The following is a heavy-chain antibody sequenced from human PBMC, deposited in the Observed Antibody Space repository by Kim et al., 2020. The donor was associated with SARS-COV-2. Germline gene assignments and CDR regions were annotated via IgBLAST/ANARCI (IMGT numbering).Heavy chain of an antibody. J-gene: IGHJ3*02. V-gene: IGHV4-59*13. Sequence: SETLSLTCTVSGGSISSYYWSWIRQPPGKGLEWIGYIYYSGSTNYNPSLKSRVTISVDTSKNQFSLKLSSVTAADTAVYYCARGLGRYFDWLLYPDAFDIWGQGTMVTVSS. D-gene: IGHD3-9*01. CDR2: IYYSGST. CDR1: GGSISSYY. CDR3: ARGLGRYFDWLLYPDAFDI.